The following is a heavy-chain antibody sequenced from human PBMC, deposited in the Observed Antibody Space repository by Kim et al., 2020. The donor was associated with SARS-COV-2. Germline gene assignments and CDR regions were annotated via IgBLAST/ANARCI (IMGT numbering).Heavy chain of an antibody. CDR3: ARGFDYYGSWDATSNIDY. Sequence: SETLSRTCTVSGGSISSSSYYWGWIRQPPGKGLEWIGSIYYSGSTYYNPSLKSRVTISVDTSKNQFSLKLSSVTAADTAVYYCARGFDYYGSWDATSNIDYWGQGTLVTVSS. V-gene: IGHV4-39*01. CDR1: GGSISSSSYY. CDR2: IYYSGST. J-gene: IGHJ4*02. D-gene: IGHD3-10*01.